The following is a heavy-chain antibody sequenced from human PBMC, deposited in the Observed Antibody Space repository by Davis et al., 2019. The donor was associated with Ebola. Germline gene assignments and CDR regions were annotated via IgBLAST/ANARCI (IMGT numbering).Heavy chain of an antibody. J-gene: IGHJ6*04. CDR1: GYTFTGYY. V-gene: IGHV1-2*06. CDR3: ARFYNWNSYYYYYGMDV. Sequence: ASVQVSCNASGYTFTGYYMHWVRQAPGQGLEWMGRIHPNSGGTNYAQKFQGRVTMTRDTSISTAYMELSRLRSDDTAVYYCARFYNWNSYYYYYGMDVWGKGTTVTVSS. CDR2: IHPNSGGT. D-gene: IGHD1-7*01.